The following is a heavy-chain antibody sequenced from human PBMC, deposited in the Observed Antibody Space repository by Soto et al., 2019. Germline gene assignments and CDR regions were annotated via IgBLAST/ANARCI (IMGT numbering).Heavy chain of an antibody. Sequence: QVQLVESGGGVVQPGRSLRLSCAASGFTFSSYGMHWVRXXXXXXXXXXXXXSYDGSNKYYADSVKGRFTISRDNSKNTLYLQMXXXRXXXXXXXXXXXXXXXXXXXXXXXXXXXXXGQGTLVTVSS. CDR2: XSYDGSNK. J-gene: IGHJ4*02. CDR1: GFTFSSYG. V-gene: IGHV3-30*03. CDR3: XXXXXXXXXXXXXXXXXXX.